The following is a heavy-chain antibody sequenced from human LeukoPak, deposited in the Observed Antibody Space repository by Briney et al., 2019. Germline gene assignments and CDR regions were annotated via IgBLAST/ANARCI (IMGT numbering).Heavy chain of an antibody. CDR3: ARDRRPLDY. V-gene: IGHV3-48*04. CDR2: ISSSSSTI. Sequence: GGSLRLSCAAPGFTFSSYSMNWVRQAPGKGLEWVSYISSSSSTIYYADSVKGRFTISRDNAKNSLYLQMNSLRAEDTAVYYCARDRRPLDYWGQGTLVTVSS. J-gene: IGHJ4*02. CDR1: GFTFSSYS.